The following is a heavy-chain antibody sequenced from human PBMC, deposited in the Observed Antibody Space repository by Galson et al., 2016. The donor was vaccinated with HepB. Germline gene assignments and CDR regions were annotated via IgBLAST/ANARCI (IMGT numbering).Heavy chain of an antibody. CDR3: ARDRLISVTRHWTGTTYSYYGMDV. Sequence: SLRLSCAASGFSFSAYWMSWVRQSPGKGLAWVANIKQDGSEKYYVDSVKGRFTISRDNARNSLYLQVNGLRADDTAVYYCARDRLISVTRHWTGTTYSYYGMDVWGQGTTVTVSS. CDR1: GFSFSAYW. D-gene: IGHD1-14*01. CDR2: IKQDGSEK. J-gene: IGHJ6*02. V-gene: IGHV3-7*03.